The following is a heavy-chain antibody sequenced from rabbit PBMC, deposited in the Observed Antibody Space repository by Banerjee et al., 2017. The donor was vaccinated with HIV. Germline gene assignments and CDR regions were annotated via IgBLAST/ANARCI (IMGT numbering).Heavy chain of an antibody. CDR2: IYGGSSGST. CDR1: GFSFSSTYW. Sequence: QEQLVESGGGLVQPEGSLTLTCTASGFSFSSTYWICWVRQAPGKGLEWIACIYGGSSGSTDYARWAKGRFTISKTSSATVTLQMTSLTAADTATYFCARAGSGYRQFDLWGQGTLVTVS. CDR3: ARAGSGYRQFDL. V-gene: IGHV1S45*01. D-gene: IGHD8-1*01. J-gene: IGHJ4*01.